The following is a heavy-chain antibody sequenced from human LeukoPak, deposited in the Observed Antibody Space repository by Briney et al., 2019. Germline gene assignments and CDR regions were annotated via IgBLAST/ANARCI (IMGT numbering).Heavy chain of an antibody. D-gene: IGHD1-26*01. Sequence: ASVKVSCKASGYSFTNYAMNWVRQAPGKGLEWMGWINPNSGGTNYAQKFQGRVTMTRDTSISTAYMDLSRLRSDDTAVYYCARGSIVGATFDYFDYWGQGTLVTVSS. V-gene: IGHV1-2*02. CDR1: GYSFTNYA. CDR2: INPNSGGT. CDR3: ARGSIVGATFDYFDY. J-gene: IGHJ4*02.